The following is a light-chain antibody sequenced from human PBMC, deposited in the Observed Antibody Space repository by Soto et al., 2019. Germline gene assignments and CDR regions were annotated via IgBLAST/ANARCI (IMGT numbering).Light chain of an antibody. CDR2: KAS. CDR1: QSVTTW. J-gene: IGKJ5*01. CDR3: QQYSTYPIT. Sequence: DIQMTQSPSTLSASVGDRVTITCRASQSVTTWLAWYQQKPGKAPKLLIYKASNLESGLPSRFTGSGSGTEFTLPISSLQSDAFATYYCQQYSTYPITFGQGTRLEIK. V-gene: IGKV1-5*03.